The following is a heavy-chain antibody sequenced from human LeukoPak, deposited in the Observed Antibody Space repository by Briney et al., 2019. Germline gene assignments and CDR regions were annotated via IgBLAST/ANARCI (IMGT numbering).Heavy chain of an antibody. CDR1: GFTFSDYY. D-gene: IGHD3-10*01. CDR2: INTDGSIT. Sequence: GGSLRLSCAASGFTFSDYYMTWIRQAPGKGLVWVSRINTDGSITNYADSVKGRFTISRDNAKNTLYLQMSSLRAEDTAVYYCARDRGPRTGFMVREAYDYWGQGTLVTVSS. J-gene: IGHJ4*02. V-gene: IGHV3-74*01. CDR3: ARDRGPRTGFMVREAYDY.